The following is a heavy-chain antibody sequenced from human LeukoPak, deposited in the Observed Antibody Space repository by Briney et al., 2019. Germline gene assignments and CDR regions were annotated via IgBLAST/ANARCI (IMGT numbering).Heavy chain of an antibody. V-gene: IGHV1-2*02. CDR2: MSPHSGDT. J-gene: IGHJ4*02. D-gene: IGHD4-11*01. Sequence: ASVKVSCKASGYTFTDYNMHWVRQAPGQGPEWMGWMSPHSGDTNYAQKFRGRVTMTRDTSNTTAYMELTSLTSDDTAVYYCVRDLYMASPSPDYWGRGTLVTVSS. CDR1: GYTFTDYN. CDR3: VRDLYMASPSPDY.